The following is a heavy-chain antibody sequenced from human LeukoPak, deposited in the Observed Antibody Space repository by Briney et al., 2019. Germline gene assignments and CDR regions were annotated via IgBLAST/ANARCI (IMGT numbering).Heavy chain of an antibody. V-gene: IGHV1-18*01. CDR1: GYTFTSYG. D-gene: IGHD4-23*01. CDR2: ISAYNGNT. CDR3: ARDHAAGWELPLNWFDP. J-gene: IGHJ5*02. Sequence: GASVKVPCKASGYTFTSYGISWVRQAPGQGLEWMGWISAYNGNTNYAQKLQGRVTMTTDTSTSTAYMELRSLRSDDTAVYYCARDHAAGWELPLNWFDPWGQGTLVTVSS.